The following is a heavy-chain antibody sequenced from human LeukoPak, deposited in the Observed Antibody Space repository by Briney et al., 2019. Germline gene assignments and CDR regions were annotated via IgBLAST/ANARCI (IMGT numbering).Heavy chain of an antibody. V-gene: IGHV3-48*01. CDR3: ARDLGVH. J-gene: IGHJ4*02. D-gene: IGHD3-10*01. CDR2: ISGSSSTI. CDR1: GFTFSSYS. Sequence: PGGSLRLSCAASGFTFSSYSMNWVRQAPGKGLEWVSYISGSSSTIYYADSVKGRFTISRDNAKNSLYLQMNSLRAEDTAVYYCARDLGVHWGQGTLVTVSS.